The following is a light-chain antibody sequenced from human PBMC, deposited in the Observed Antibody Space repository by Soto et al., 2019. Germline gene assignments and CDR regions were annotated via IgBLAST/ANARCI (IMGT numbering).Light chain of an antibody. CDR3: QSYDSSLSGSRV. V-gene: IGLV1-40*01. CDR2: GNN. Sequence: QSVLTQPPSVSGAPGQRVTISCTGSSSNIGAGYDVHWYQQLPGTAPKLLIYGNNNRPSGAPDRFSGSKSGTSASLAITGLQAEDEADYYCQSYDSSLSGSRVFGTGTKLTVL. J-gene: IGLJ1*01. CDR1: SSNIGAGYD.